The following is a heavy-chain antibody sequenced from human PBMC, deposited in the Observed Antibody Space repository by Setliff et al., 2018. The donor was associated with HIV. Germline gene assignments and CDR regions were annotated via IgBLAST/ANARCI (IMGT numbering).Heavy chain of an antibody. CDR3: AKERHDSSGYSIDHYGMDV. D-gene: IGHD3-22*01. CDR2: IYSSGTT. Sequence: SETLSLTCTVSGASITSGSNFWNWIRQPAGKGLEWIGRIYSSGTTNFNPSLKSRSSISVDTSKNQFTLNLNSVTAADTAVYYCAKERHDSSGYSIDHYGMDVWGQGTTVTVS. J-gene: IGHJ6*02. V-gene: IGHV4-61*02. CDR1: GASITSGSNF.